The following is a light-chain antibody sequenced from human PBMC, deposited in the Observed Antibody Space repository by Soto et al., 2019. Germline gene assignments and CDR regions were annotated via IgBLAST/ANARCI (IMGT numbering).Light chain of an antibody. Sequence: DIQMTQSPSSLSASVGDRVTITCQASHDISNYLNWYQQKPGKAPKLLIYDASNLETGVPSRFSGSVSGTDFTFTISSLQPEDIATYYCQQYDNLPPYTFGQGTKLEIK. CDR1: HDISNY. CDR2: DAS. V-gene: IGKV1-33*01. CDR3: QQYDNLPPYT. J-gene: IGKJ2*01.